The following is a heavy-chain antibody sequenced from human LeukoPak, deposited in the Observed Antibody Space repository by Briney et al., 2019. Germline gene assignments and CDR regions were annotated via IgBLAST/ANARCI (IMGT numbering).Heavy chain of an antibody. V-gene: IGHV3-23*01. J-gene: IGHJ4*02. Sequence: GGSLRLSCEASGFTFSSYAMSWARQAPGKGLEWVSLISGGNTYYADSVKGRFTISRDNSKNTLYLQMSSLRVEDTAVYYCAKDAPGGSHWPTWDQGTLVTVSS. CDR1: GFTFSSYA. D-gene: IGHD1-26*01. CDR3: AKDAPGGSHWPT. CDR2: ISGGNT.